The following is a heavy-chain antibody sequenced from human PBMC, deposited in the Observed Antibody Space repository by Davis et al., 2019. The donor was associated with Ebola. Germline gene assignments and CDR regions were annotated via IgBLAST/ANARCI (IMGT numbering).Heavy chain of an antibody. Sequence: SETLSLTCAVSGDSISSSNWWSWVRQPPGKGLEWIGEIYHSGSTNYNPSLKSRVTISVDKSKNQFSLKLSSVTAADTAVYYCARGGLRYCSSTSCYTLYFDYWGQGTLVTVSS. CDR1: GDSISSSNW. D-gene: IGHD2-2*02. J-gene: IGHJ4*02. V-gene: IGHV4-4*02. CDR3: ARGGLRYCSSTSCYTLYFDY. CDR2: IYHSGST.